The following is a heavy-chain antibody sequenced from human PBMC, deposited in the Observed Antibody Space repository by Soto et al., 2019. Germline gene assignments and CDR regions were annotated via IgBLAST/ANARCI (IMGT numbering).Heavy chain of an antibody. CDR2: INHSGST. CDR3: ARGAIGYCSSTSCYRSRREWFDP. CDR1: GGSFSGYY. Sequence: SQTLSLTCAVYGGSFSGYYWSWIRQPPGKGLEWIGEINHSGSTNYNPSLKSRVTISVDTSKNQFSLKLSSVTAADTAVYYCARGAIGYCSSTSCYRSRREWFDPWGQGTLVTVSS. J-gene: IGHJ5*02. D-gene: IGHD2-2*01. V-gene: IGHV4-34*01.